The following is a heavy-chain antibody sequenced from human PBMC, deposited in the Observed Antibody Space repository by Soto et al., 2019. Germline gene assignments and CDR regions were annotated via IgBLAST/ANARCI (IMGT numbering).Heavy chain of an antibody. CDR2: VSHDGKTE. J-gene: IGHJ3*01. CDR3: GREPYISGHYSGGCDV. D-gene: IGHD3-22*01. Sequence: QVQLVESGGGVVQPGRSLRLSCAASGFTFSSYAMHWVRQAPGKGLEWVAVVSHDGKTEYHAASVKGRFTISRDTSANILSLQMNSLRDEDTAVYYCGREPYISGHYSGGCDVWDQGTMVTVSS. CDR1: GFTFSSYA. V-gene: IGHV3-30*04.